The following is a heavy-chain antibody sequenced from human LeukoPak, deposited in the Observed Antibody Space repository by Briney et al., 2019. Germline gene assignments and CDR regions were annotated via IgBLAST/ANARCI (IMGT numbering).Heavy chain of an antibody. D-gene: IGHD2-2*02. J-gene: IGHJ6*03. CDR3: ARVPLEFCSSTSCYRYYYIDV. CDR1: GFTVSSNY. CDR2: IYSGGRT. V-gene: IGHV3-53*01. Sequence: GGSLRLSCAASGFTVSSNYMSWVRQAPGKGLEWVSVIYSGGRTYYADSVKGRFTISMDNSKNTLYLQMNSLRAGDTAVYYCARVPLEFCSSTSCYRYYYIDVWGKGTTVTVSS.